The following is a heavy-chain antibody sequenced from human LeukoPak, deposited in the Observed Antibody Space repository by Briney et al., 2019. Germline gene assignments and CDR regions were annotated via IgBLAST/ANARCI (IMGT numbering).Heavy chain of an antibody. CDR1: GGSFSTHA. J-gene: IGHJ3*02. CDR3: ASDRYDYDDSRSFCPFDI. V-gene: IGHV1-69*13. D-gene: IGHD3-22*01. CDR2: IIPIFRTT. Sequence: GASVKVSCKASGGSFSTHAINWVRQAPGHGLEWMGEIIPIFRTTNYAQKFQGRVAIKVDESTSTAYLEMSSLRSEDTALYYCASDRYDYDDSRSFCPFDIWGQGTVVTVSS.